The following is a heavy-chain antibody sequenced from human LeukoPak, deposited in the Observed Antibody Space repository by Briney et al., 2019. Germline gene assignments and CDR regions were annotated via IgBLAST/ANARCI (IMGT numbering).Heavy chain of an antibody. Sequence: GGSLRLSCAASGFTFSSYSMNWVRQAPGKGLEWVSSISSSSSYIYYADSVKGRFTISRDNAKNSLYLQMNSLRADDTAVYYSARDLEYYDSRGAFDIWGQGTMVTVSS. V-gene: IGHV3-21*01. D-gene: IGHD3-22*01. CDR1: GFTFSSYS. CDR2: ISSSSSYI. J-gene: IGHJ3*02. CDR3: ARDLEYYDSRGAFDI.